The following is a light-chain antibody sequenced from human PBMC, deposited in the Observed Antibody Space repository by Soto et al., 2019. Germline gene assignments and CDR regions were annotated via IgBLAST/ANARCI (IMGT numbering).Light chain of an antibody. CDR3: QHYGSSWT. J-gene: IGKJ1*01. CDR1: QSGRANY. V-gene: IGKV3-20*01. Sequence: EIVLTQSPGTLSLSPGERATLSCRANQSGRANYIAWYQQKPGQAPRNLIYATSNRATGIPDRFSGVGSGTDFTLTISRLEPEDFALYYCQHYGSSWTFGQGTKVEIK. CDR2: ATS.